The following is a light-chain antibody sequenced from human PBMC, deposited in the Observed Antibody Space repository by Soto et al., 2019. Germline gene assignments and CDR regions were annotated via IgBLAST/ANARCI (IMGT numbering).Light chain of an antibody. CDR2: DVT. V-gene: IGLV2-18*02. Sequence: QSVLTQPPSVSGYPVKSVAISSTGTISDVGSYNRVFWYHQSPGTAPKLMLYDVTNRPSGVPDRFSGSKSGNTASLTISGLQAEDEAEYYCNSYTPSDTYVFGTGTKLTVL. CDR3: NSYTPSDTYV. J-gene: IGLJ1*01. CDR1: ISDVGSYNR.